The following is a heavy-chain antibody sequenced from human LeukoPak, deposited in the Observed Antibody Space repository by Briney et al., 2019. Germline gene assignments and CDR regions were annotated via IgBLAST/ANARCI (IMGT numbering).Heavy chain of an antibody. CDR3: ARGVPPEYYFDY. CDR1: GGSISSSSYY. V-gene: IGHV4-39*07. J-gene: IGHJ4*02. D-gene: IGHD1-14*01. CDR2: IYYSGST. Sequence: PSETLSLTCTVSGGSISSSSYYWGWIRQPPGKGLEWIGSIYYSGSTYYNPFLKSRVTISVDTSKNQFSLKLSSVTAADTAVYYCARGVPPEYYFDYWGQGTLVTVSS.